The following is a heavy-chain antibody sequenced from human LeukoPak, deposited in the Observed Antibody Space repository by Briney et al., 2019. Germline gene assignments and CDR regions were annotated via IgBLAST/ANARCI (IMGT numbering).Heavy chain of an antibody. CDR2: IYDSGST. V-gene: IGHV4-30-4*01. CDR3: ARDCSGGSCYGAFDI. CDR1: GASIRSGDYY. D-gene: IGHD2-15*01. J-gene: IGHJ3*02. Sequence: SEALSLTCTVSGASIRSGDYYWSWIRQPPGKGLEWIGYIYDSGSTYYNPSLKSRITISVDTSENRFSLKLSSVTATDTAVYYCARDCSGGSCYGAFDIWGQGTMVTVSS.